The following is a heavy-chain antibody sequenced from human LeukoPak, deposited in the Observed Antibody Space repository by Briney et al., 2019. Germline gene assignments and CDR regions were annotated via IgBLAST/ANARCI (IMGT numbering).Heavy chain of an antibody. CDR1: GYTFTGYY. J-gene: IGHJ4*02. D-gene: IGHD3-22*01. V-gene: IGHV1-2*02. Sequence: ASVKVSCKASGYTFTGYYMHWVRQAPGQGLEWMGWINPNSGGTNYAQKFQGRVTMTGDTSISTAYMELSRLRSDDTAVYYCARGAHYYDSSGYSWEFDYWGQGTLVTVSS. CDR3: ARGAHYYDSSGYSWEFDY. CDR2: INPNSGGT.